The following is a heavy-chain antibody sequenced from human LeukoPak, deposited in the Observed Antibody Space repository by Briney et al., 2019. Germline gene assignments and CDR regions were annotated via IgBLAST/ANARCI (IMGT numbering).Heavy chain of an antibody. Sequence: GESLKIFCKGSGYSFTSYWIGWVRQMPGKGLEWMGIIYPGDSDTRYSPSFQGQVTISADKSISTAYLQWSSLKASDTAMYYCARTAYCGGDCYYPDYWGQGTLVTVSS. J-gene: IGHJ4*02. CDR3: ARTAYCGGDCYYPDY. CDR2: IYPGDSDT. CDR1: GYSFTSYW. V-gene: IGHV5-51*01. D-gene: IGHD2-21*01.